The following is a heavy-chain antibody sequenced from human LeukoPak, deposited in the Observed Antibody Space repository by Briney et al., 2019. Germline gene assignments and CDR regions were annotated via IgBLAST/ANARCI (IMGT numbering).Heavy chain of an antibody. Sequence: GGSLRLSCAASGFTFSSYGMHWVRQAPGKGLEWVAVISYDGSNKYYADSVKGRFTISRDNSKNTLYLQMNSLRAEDTAVYYCARGGYDYYYYYGMDVWGQGTTVTVSS. CDR3: ARGGYDYYYYYGMDV. CDR1: GFTFSSYG. CDR2: ISYDGSNK. D-gene: IGHD5-12*01. V-gene: IGHV3-30*03. J-gene: IGHJ6*02.